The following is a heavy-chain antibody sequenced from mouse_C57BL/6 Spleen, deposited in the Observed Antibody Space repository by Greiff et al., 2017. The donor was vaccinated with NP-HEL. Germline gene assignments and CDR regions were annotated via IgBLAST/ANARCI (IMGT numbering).Heavy chain of an antibody. J-gene: IGHJ4*01. Sequence: EVKLMESGPGLVKPSQSLSLTCSVTGYSITSGYYWNWIRQFPGNKLEWMGYISYDGSNNYNPSLKNRISITRDTSKNQFFLKLNSVTTEDTATYYCARALYDGTWGQGTSVTVSS. CDR2: ISYDGSN. V-gene: IGHV3-6*01. CDR1: GYSITSGYY. CDR3: ARALYDGT. D-gene: IGHD2-3*01.